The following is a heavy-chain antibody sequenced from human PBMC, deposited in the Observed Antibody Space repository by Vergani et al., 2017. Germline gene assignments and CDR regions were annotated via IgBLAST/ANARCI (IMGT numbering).Heavy chain of an antibody. CDR1: GYTFTGYY. D-gene: IGHD3-3*01. CDR3: ARAKVGTVRGYDFWSGYSNWFDP. Sequence: QVQLVQSGAEVKKPGASVKVSCKASGYTFTGYYMHWVRQAPGQGLEWMGWINPNSGGTNYAQKFQGRVTMTRDTSISTAYMELSRLRSDDTAVYYCARAKVGTVRGYDFWSGYSNWFDPWGQGTLVTVSS. CDR2: INPNSGGT. J-gene: IGHJ5*02. V-gene: IGHV1-2*02.